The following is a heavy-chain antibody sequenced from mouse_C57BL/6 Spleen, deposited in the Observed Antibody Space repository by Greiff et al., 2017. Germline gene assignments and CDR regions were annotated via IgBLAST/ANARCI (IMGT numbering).Heavy chain of an antibody. J-gene: IGHJ3*01. D-gene: IGHD2-1*01. V-gene: IGHV1-9*01. Sequence: LQLQQSGAELMKPGDSVTLSCKATGYTFTGYWVEWVQQRPGNGLEWIGEILPGSGSTNYNEKITGKATFTADTSTNTAYTQLSSLTTEDSAIYYCARGNDWFAYWGQGTLVTVSA. CDR2: ILPGSGST. CDR3: ARGNDWFAY. CDR1: GYTFTGYW.